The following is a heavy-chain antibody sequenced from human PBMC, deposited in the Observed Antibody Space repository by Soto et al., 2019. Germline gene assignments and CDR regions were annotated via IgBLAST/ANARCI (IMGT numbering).Heavy chain of an antibody. D-gene: IGHD3-22*01. CDR2: IDPSDSQT. J-gene: IGHJ4*02. CDR1: GYIFACYW. Sequence: GESLKISFTGSGYIFACYWITWVRQKAGKCLEWMGRIDPSDSQTYYSPSFRGHVAISATKSITTVFLQRSRLRASDTAMYYCARQIYDSDTGPNFKYYFDSWGQGTPVPVSS. CDR3: ARQIYDSDTGPNFKYYFDS. V-gene: IGHV5-10-1*01.